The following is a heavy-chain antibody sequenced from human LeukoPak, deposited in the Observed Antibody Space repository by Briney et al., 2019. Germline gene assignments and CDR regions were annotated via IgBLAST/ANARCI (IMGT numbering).Heavy chain of an antibody. CDR3: ARGSALGDYRSATPYDY. D-gene: IGHD3-10*01. V-gene: IGHV1-18*01. Sequence: ASVKVSCKASGYSFTNYGITWVRQAPGQGLEWMGWINTYNDNTNYAQNLQGRVTMTTDTSTSTAYMELRSLRSDDTALYYCARGSALGDYRSATPYDYWGQGTLVTVSS. CDR1: GYSFTNYG. CDR2: INTYNDNT. J-gene: IGHJ4*02.